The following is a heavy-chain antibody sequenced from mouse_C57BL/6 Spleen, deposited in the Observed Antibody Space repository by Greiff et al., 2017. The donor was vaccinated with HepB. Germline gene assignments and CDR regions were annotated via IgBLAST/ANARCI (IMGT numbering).Heavy chain of an antibody. J-gene: IGHJ3*01. CDR2: IWGDGST. Sequence: QVQLKESGPGLVAPSQRLSITCTVSGFSLTSYGVSWVRQPPGKGLEWLGVIWGDGSTNYHSALISRLSISKDNSKSQVFLKLNSLQTDDTATYYCAKPDYDYSAWFAYWGQGTLVTVSA. V-gene: IGHV2-3*01. CDR1: GFSLTSYG. D-gene: IGHD2-4*01. CDR3: AKPDYDYSAWFAY.